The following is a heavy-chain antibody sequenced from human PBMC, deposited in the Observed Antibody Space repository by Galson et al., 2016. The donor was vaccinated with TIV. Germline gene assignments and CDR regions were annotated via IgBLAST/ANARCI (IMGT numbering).Heavy chain of an antibody. CDR2: ITPILNIA. CDR1: GDTFSNYA. CDR3: ARGPAENY. V-gene: IGHV1-69*04. J-gene: IGHJ4*02. Sequence: SVKVSCKASGDTFSNYAISWVRQAPGQGLEWMGRITPILNIANYAQEFQGRVTITADESTSTGYMELNSLRSDDTAVYYCARGPAENYWGQGTLVTVSS.